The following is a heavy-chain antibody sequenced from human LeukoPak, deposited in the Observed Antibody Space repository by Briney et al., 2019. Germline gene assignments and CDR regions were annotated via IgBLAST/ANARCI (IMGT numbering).Heavy chain of an antibody. CDR1: GGSLSSYY. Sequence: SETLSLTCTVSGGSLSSYYWSWIRQPPGKGLEWIGYIYYSGSTNYNPSLKSRVTISVDTSKNQFSLKLSSVTAADTAVYYCARDHSIDDKSWWLDPWGQGTLVTVSS. J-gene: IGHJ5*02. D-gene: IGHD1-1*01. V-gene: IGHV4-59*01. CDR2: IYYSGST. CDR3: ARDHSIDDKSWWLDP.